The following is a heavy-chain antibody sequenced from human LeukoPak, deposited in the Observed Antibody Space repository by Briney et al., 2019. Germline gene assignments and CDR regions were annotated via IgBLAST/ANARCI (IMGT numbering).Heavy chain of an antibody. D-gene: IGHD5-12*01. CDR1: GFTFSFYS. Sequence: GGSLRLSCAASGFTFSFYSMNWVRQAPGKGLEWVSSISSSGSNIYYADSVKGRFTISRDNAKNTLYLQMNSLRAEDTAVYYCASGYSGLFNWGQGTLVTVSS. CDR3: ASGYSGLFN. J-gene: IGHJ4*02. V-gene: IGHV3-21*01. CDR2: ISSSGSNI.